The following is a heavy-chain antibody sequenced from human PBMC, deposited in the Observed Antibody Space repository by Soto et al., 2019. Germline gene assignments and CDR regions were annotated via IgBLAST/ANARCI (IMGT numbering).Heavy chain of an antibody. D-gene: IGHD6-13*01. CDR1: GGSISSSSYY. Sequence: SETLSLTCTVSGGSISSSSYYWGWIRQPPGKGLEWIGSIYYSGSTYYNPSLKSRVTISVDTSKNQFSLKLSSVTAADTAVYYCASPRIAATGYYFDYWGQGTLVTV. V-gene: IGHV4-39*01. CDR3: ASPRIAATGYYFDY. CDR2: IYYSGST. J-gene: IGHJ4*02.